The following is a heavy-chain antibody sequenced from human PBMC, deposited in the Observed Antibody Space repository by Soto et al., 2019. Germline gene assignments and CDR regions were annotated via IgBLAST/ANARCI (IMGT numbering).Heavy chain of an antibody. CDR3: AKGDPHCSGGSCYIYFAY. D-gene: IGHD2-15*01. CDR1: GFTFSSYA. J-gene: IGHJ4*02. V-gene: IGHV3-23*01. CDR2: ISGSGGST. Sequence: GGSLRLSCAASGFTFSSYAMSWVRQAPGKGLEWVSAISGSGGSTYYADSVKGRFTISRDNSKNTLYLQMNSLRAEDTAAYYCAKGDPHCSGGSCYIYFAYWGQGTLVTVSS.